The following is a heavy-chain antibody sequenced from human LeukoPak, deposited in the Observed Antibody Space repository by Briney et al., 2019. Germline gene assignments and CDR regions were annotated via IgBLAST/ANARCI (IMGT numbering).Heavy chain of an antibody. J-gene: IGHJ6*02. CDR2: IKQDGSEK. CDR1: GFTFSSYW. V-gene: IGHV3-7*04. Sequence: GGSLRLSCAASGFTFSSYWMSWVRQAPGKGLEWVANIKQDGSEKYYVDSVKGRFTISRDNAKNSLYLQMNSLTSEDTAVYYCSKDSSSGSSYYFHGMEVWGQGTTVTVSS. CDR3: SKDSSSGSSYYFHGMEV. D-gene: IGHD3-10*01.